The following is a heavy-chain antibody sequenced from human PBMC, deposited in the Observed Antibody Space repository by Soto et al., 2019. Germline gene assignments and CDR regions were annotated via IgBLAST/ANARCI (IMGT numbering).Heavy chain of an antibody. CDR1: GGSISSYY. Sequence: QVQLQESGPGLVKPSETLSLTCTVSGGSISSYYWSWIRQPPGKGLEWIGYIYYSGSTNYNPSLQSRVTISVDTSKNQFSLKLSSVTAADTAVYYCARGGDIVVVPAAAYYYYGMDVWGQGTTVTVSS. D-gene: IGHD2-2*01. CDR3: ARGGDIVVVPAAAYYYYGMDV. V-gene: IGHV4-59*01. J-gene: IGHJ6*02. CDR2: IYYSGST.